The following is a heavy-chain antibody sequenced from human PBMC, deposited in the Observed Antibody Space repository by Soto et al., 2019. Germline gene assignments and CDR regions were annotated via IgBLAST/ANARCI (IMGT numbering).Heavy chain of an antibody. CDR1: GFTFSDYY. D-gene: IGHD3-10*01. J-gene: IGHJ3*02. V-gene: IGHV3-11*01. CDR2: ISSSGSTI. Sequence: QVQLVESGGGLVKPGGSLRLSCAASGFTFSDYYMSWIRQAPGKGLEWVSYISSSGSTIYYADSVKGRFTISRDNAKNSLYLQMNSLRAEDTAVYYCARAGGWSYYCSGTKAHDAFDIWGKGTMVTVSS. CDR3: ARAGGWSYYCSGTKAHDAFDI.